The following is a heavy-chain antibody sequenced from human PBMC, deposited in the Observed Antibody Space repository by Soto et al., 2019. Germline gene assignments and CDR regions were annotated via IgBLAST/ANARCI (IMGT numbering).Heavy chain of an antibody. J-gene: IGHJ4*02. CDR2: ISWNGAAT. CDR3: ANLPLYGSGFDC. D-gene: IGHD3-10*01. Sequence: EAQLVESGGGLVQPGRSLRLSCVASGFTFDDYAIHWVRQAPGKGLEWVSGISWNGAATGYADSVKGRFTISRDNAKNSLYLQMSSLRTGDTAIYYCANLPLYGSGFDCWGQGTLVTVSS. V-gene: IGHV3-9*01. CDR1: GFTFDDYA.